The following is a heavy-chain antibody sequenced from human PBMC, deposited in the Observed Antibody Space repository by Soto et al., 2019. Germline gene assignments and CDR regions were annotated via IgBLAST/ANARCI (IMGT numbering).Heavy chain of an antibody. Sequence: GEXLKISCKASGYNFINSWIAWVRTMPGKGLEWMGIVYPRDSDTRYSPSFQGQVTISADRSISTSYLQWSSLKPSDNAMYYCARDGGYDFWSALHYFDYWGQGTLVTVSS. CDR3: ARDGGYDFWSALHYFDY. CDR2: VYPRDSDT. D-gene: IGHD3-3*01. CDR1: GYNFINSW. J-gene: IGHJ4*02. V-gene: IGHV5-51*01.